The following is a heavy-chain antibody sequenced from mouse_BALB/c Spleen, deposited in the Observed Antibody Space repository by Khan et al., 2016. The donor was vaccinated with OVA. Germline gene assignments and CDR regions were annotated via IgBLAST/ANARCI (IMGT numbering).Heavy chain of an antibody. CDR2: IDPANDNS. V-gene: IGHV14-3*02. CDR1: GFNIKDTH. D-gene: IGHD4-1*01. CDR3: APAGTGDYFDY. J-gene: IGHJ2*01. Sequence: IQLVQSGAELVKPGASVKLSCTASGFNIKDTHMHWVKQRPEQGLEWIGRIDPANDNSKYDPRFQGKATITADTSSNTAYLHLSSLTSEDTAVDYCAPAGTGDYFDYWGQGTTLTVSS.